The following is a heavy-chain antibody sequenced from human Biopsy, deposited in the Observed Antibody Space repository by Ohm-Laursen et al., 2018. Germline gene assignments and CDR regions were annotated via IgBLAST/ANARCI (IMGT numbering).Heavy chain of an antibody. D-gene: IGHD3-22*01. CDR1: GFPFSDYY. CDR3: ARDFYEDSRGTTYDVFDM. V-gene: IGHV3-11*01. CDR2: ISDGGTTI. Sequence: SLRLSCAASGFPFSDYYMRWIRQAPGKGLDWVSYISDGGTTIYYADSVKGRFTISRDNAKKSLYLQMNSLRAEDTAVYYCARDFYEDSRGTTYDVFDMWGQGTMVTVSS. J-gene: IGHJ3*02.